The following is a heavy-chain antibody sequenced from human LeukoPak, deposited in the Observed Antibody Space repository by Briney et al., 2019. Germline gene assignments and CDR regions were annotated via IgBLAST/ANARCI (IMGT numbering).Heavy chain of an antibody. CDR2: IYYSGST. J-gene: IGHJ6*02. CDR1: GGSISSGDYY. Sequence: PLETLSLTCTVSGGSISSGDYYWSWIRQPPGKGLEWIGYIYYSGSTYYNPSLKSRVTISVDTSKNQFSLKLSSVTAADTAVYYCARDRVRGYSYGRGFYGMDVWGQGTTVTVSS. D-gene: IGHD5-18*01. V-gene: IGHV4-30-4*01. CDR3: ARDRVRGYSYGRGFYGMDV.